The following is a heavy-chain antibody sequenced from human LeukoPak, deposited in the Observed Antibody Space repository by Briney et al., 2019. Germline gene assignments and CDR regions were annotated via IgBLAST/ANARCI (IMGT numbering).Heavy chain of an antibody. V-gene: IGHV3-20*04. J-gene: IGHJ4*02. CDR2: LNWIGDTT. Sequence: TGGSLRLSCAASGFTFDEYAMSWVRQLPGKGLEWVSGLNWIGDTTDYADSVRGRFTISRDNAKNSLYLQMNSLTAEDTAFYYCASRHSDGYFDYWGQGTLVTVSS. CDR3: ASRHSDGYFDY. D-gene: IGHD3-22*01. CDR1: GFTFDEYA.